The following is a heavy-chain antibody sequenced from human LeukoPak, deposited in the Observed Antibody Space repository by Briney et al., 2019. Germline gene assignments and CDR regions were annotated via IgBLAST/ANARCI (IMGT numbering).Heavy chain of an antibody. J-gene: IGHJ4*02. CDR3: AKGTGYSYAYSFDY. V-gene: IGHV3-21*04. D-gene: IGHD5-18*01. CDR1: GFTFSSYS. Sequence: PGGSLRLSCAASGFTFSSYSMNWVRQAPGKGLEWVSSISSSSSYIYYADSVKGRFTISRDNSKNTLYLQMNSLRAEDTALYYCAKGTGYSYAYSFDYWGQGTLVTVSS. CDR2: ISSSSSYI.